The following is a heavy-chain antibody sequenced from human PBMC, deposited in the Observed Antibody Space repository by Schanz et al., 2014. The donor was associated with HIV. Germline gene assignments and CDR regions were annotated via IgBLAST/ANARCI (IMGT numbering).Heavy chain of an antibody. Sequence: QVQLVESGGSVVQPGRSLRLSCAASGFTFSSYAMHWVRQAPGKGLEWVAVIWFDGTNKFYADSVKGRFTISRDYSKNTLYLQMNSLRAEDTAVYFCARVGGWGAFDIWGQGTMVAVSS. CDR2: IWFDGTNK. J-gene: IGHJ3*02. D-gene: IGHD3-10*01. CDR1: GFTFSSYA. CDR3: ARVGGWGAFDI. V-gene: IGHV3-33*01.